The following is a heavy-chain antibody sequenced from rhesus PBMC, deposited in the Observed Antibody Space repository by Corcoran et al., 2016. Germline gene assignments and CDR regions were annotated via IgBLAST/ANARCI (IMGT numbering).Heavy chain of an antibody. D-gene: IGHD1-20*01. Sequence: QVTLKESGPALVKPTQTLTLTCTVSGFSLSTSGGGISCTGEPPGEALEWLESVYWDDDKGYTTSLQSRLTISKATSKNQVVITMTHMDPVDTATYYCARRDVWNNGIIDSWGQGVLVTVSS. CDR2: VYWDDDK. CDR3: ARRDVWNNGIIDS. CDR1: GFSLSTSGGG. V-gene: IGHV2S1*01. J-gene: IGHJ4*01.